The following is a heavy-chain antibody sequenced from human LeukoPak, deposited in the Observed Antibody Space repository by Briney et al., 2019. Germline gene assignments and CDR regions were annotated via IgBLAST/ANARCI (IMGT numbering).Heavy chain of an antibody. CDR3: ARKYSSSRYNWFDP. CDR1: GGSFSGYY. J-gene: IGHJ5*02. V-gene: IGHV4-34*01. D-gene: IGHD6-13*01. CDR2: INHSGST. Sequence: KPSETLSLTCAVYGGSFSGYYWSWIRQPPGKGLEWIGEINHSGSTNYNPSLKSRVTISVDTSKNQFSLKLSSVTAADTAVYYCARKYSSSRYNWFDPWGQGALVTVSS.